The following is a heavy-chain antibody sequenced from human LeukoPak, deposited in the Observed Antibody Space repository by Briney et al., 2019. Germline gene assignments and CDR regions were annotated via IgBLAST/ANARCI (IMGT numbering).Heavy chain of an antibody. V-gene: IGHV3-23*01. CDR1: GFTFSNYA. Sequence: PGGSLRLSCAASGFTFSNYAMFWVRQAPGKGLEWVSAIRGYDGGLSTSYADSVKGRFTISRDNSKNTLYLQMYSLRAEDTAVYYCAKDPNGDYLGAFDFWGQGTMVTVSS. CDR2: IRGYDGGLST. J-gene: IGHJ3*01. D-gene: IGHD4-17*01. CDR3: AKDPNGDYLGAFDF.